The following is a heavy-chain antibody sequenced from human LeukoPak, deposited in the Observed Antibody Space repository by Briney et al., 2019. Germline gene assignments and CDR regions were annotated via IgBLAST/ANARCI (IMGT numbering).Heavy chain of an antibody. D-gene: IGHD6-13*01. CDR1: GGSISSYY. CDR3: ARRGTSSSWSRGEVDY. J-gene: IGHJ4*02. CDR2: IYTSGST. Sequence: SETLSLTCTVSGGSISSYYWSWIRQPAGKGLEWIGRIYTSGSTNYNPSLKSRVTMSVDTSKNQFSLKLSSVTAADTAVYYCARRGTSSSWSRGEVDYWGQGTLVTVSS. V-gene: IGHV4-4*07.